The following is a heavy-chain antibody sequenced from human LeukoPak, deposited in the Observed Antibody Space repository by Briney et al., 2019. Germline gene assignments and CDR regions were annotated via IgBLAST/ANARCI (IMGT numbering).Heavy chain of an antibody. J-gene: IGHJ4*02. V-gene: IGHV3-66*01. D-gene: IGHD3-10*01. CDR2: IYSGGNT. Sequence: VQPGGSLRLSCAASGFTFSTYVMNWVRQAPGKGLEWVSVIYSGGNTYYADSVKGRLTISRDNSQNTLYLQMNSLRAEDTAVYYCACPRGGSGNYPRHFDYWGQGTLVTVSS. CDR3: ACPRGGSGNYPRHFDY. CDR1: GFTFSTYV.